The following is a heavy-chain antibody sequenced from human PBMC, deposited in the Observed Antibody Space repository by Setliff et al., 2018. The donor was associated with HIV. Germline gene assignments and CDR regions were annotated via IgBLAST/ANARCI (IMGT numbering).Heavy chain of an antibody. V-gene: IGHV4-59*01. D-gene: IGHD3-10*01. CDR3: ARGALLAVFDFDH. J-gene: IGHJ4*01. Sequence: SETLSLTCTVSGGSISNYYWTWIRQPPGKGLEWIGYISYTDSTAYNPSLKSRVSISIDTSANTAYMELSSLRSDDTAVYFCARGALLAVFDFDHWGHGTLVTVSS. CDR1: GGSISNYY. CDR2: ISYTDST.